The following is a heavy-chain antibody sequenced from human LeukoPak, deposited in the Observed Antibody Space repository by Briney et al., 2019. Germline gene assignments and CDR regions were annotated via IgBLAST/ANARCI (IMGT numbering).Heavy chain of an antibody. Sequence: PSETLSLTCTVSGGSISSSSYYWGWIRQPPGKGLEWIGSIYYSGRTYYNPSLKSRVTISVDTSKNQFSLKLTSVTAADTAVYYCARQVGRGTQVYYMDVWGKGTTVTVSS. D-gene: IGHD3-16*01. V-gene: IGHV4-39*07. CDR3: ARQVGRGTQVYYMDV. J-gene: IGHJ6*03. CDR2: IYYSGRT. CDR1: GGSISSSSYY.